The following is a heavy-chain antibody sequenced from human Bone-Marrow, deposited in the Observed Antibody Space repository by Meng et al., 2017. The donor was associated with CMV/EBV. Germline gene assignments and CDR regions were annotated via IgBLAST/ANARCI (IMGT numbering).Heavy chain of an antibody. D-gene: IGHD3-16*01. CDR3: AREKTVRGTLPYFFAL. J-gene: IGHJ4*02. Sequence: GESLMISCAASGFTFSYYSMNLVRQAPGKGLEWVASITSSSAYMHYADSMKGRFTISRDNAENSLYLHLNSLRVEDTAVYYCAREKTVRGTLPYFFALWGQRTLVPVSS. V-gene: IGHV3-21*01. CDR1: GFTFSYYS. CDR2: ITSSSAYM.